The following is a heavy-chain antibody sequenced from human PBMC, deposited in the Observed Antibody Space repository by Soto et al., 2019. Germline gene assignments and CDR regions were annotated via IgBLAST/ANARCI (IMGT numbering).Heavy chain of an antibody. Sequence: QVQLQESGPGLVKPSQTLSLTCTVSGDSISSGGNYWSWFRQYPGRCLEWIGPIYYGGNTHYNPSLKSRVTVTVDTSKNQFSLKLSSVTAADTAVYYCARDRWRLLGFDYWGQGTLVTVSS. J-gene: IGHJ4*02. CDR2: IYYGGNT. D-gene: IGHD3-16*01. CDR1: GDSISSGGNY. V-gene: IGHV4-31*03. CDR3: ARDRWRLLGFDY.